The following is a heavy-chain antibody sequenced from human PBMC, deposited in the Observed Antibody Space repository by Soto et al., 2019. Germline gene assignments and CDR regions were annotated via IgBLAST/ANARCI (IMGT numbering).Heavy chain of an antibody. CDR1: GFRVRESQ. Sequence: VCCEAAGFRVRESQIGGAPRWAGQGLEWMGWMNPNSANTGYAQKFQGRVSMTRDTSINTAYMEPSSLRSEDTAIYFCATMATSGTLNWFDPSGQGALITV. CDR2: MNPNSANT. CDR3: ATMATSGTLNWFDP. V-gene: IGHV1-8*01. J-gene: IGHJ5*02. D-gene: IGHD1-26*01.